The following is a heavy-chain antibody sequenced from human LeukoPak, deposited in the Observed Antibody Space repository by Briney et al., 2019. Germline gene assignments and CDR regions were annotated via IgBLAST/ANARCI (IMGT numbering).Heavy chain of an antibody. CDR2: IYYSGST. Sequence: NPSETLSLTCTVSGCSFSSDYWSWIRQPPGKGLEWIGYIYYSGSTNYNPSLKSRVTISVDTSKNQFSLKLSSVTAADTAVYYCARRRGYYYDTPFDYWGQGTLVTVSS. CDR1: GCSFSSDY. J-gene: IGHJ4*02. CDR3: ARRRGYYYDTPFDY. D-gene: IGHD3-22*01. V-gene: IGHV4-59*01.